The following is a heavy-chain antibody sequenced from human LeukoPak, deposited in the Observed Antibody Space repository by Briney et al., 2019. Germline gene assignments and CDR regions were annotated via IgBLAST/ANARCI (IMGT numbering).Heavy chain of an antibody. CDR1: GYTFTGYY. CDR2: INPNSGGT. V-gene: IGHV1-2*02. J-gene: IGHJ4*02. D-gene: IGHD5-12*01. Sequence: ASVKVSCKASGYTFTGYYMHWVRQAPGQGLEWMGWINPNSGGTNYAQKFQGRVTMTRDTSISTAHMELSRLRSDDTAVYYCARGDIVATILNDYWGQGTLVTVSS. CDR3: ARGDIVATILNDY.